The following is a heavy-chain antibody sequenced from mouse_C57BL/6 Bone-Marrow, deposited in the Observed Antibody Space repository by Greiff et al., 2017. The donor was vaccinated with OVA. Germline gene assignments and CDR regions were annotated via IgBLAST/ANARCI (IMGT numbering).Heavy chain of an antibody. CDR1: GFSFNTYA. CDR2: IRSKSNNYDT. CDR3: ARQGYGSSSLYFDY. V-gene: IGHV10-1*01. D-gene: IGHD1-1*01. J-gene: IGHJ2*01. Sequence: EVPRVESGGGLVQPKGSLKLSCAASGFSFNTYAMNWVRQAPGKGLEWVASIRSKSNNYDTYYAVSVKDRFTIYRADSESMLYLQMNNWKTEDTAMYYCARQGYGSSSLYFDYWGQGTTLTVSS.